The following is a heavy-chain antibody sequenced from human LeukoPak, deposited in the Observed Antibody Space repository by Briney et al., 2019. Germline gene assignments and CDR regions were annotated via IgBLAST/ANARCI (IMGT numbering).Heavy chain of an antibody. CDR1: GGSISSSNW. J-gene: IGHJ5*02. V-gene: IGHV4-4*02. D-gene: IGHD3-10*01. Sequence: SGTLSLTCTVSGGSISSSNWWGWVRQPPGKGLEWIGEINHSGSTNYNPSLKSRVTISVDTSKNQFSLKLSSVTAADTAVYYCARGRRVQKWFDPWGQGTLVTVSS. CDR2: INHSGST. CDR3: ARGRRVQKWFDP.